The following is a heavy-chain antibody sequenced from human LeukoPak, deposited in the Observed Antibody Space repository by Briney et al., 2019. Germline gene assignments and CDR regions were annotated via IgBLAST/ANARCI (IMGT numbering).Heavy chain of an antibody. D-gene: IGHD1-26*01. CDR2: IWYDGSTK. Sequence: PGGSLRLSCAASGFTFSNYGMHWVRQAPGKGLEWVTVIWYDGSTKYYADSVKGRFTISRDNSKNTLYMQMNSLRGEDTAVYYCARERSGSCYTDYWGQGTLVTVSS. CDR3: ARERSGSCYTDY. J-gene: IGHJ4*02. V-gene: IGHV3-33*01. CDR1: GFTFSNYG.